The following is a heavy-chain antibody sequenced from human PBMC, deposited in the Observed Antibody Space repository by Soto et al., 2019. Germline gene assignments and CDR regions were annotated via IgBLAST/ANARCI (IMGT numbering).Heavy chain of an antibody. D-gene: IGHD6-19*01. CDR1: GFTFSNAW. Sequence: GGSLRLSCAASGFTFSNAWMNWVRQAPGKGLEWVGRIKSKTDGGTTDYAAPVKGRFTTSRDDSKNTLYLQMNSLRAEDTAVYYCARDLAVAGTDYYYGMDVWGQGTTVTVSS. CDR2: IKSKTDGGTT. J-gene: IGHJ6*02. CDR3: ARDLAVAGTDYYYGMDV. V-gene: IGHV3-15*07.